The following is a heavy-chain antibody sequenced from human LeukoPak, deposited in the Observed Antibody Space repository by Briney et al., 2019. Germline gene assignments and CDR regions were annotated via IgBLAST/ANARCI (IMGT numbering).Heavy chain of an antibody. V-gene: IGHV3-7*03. CDR3: AKGGRSLQTY. CDR1: GFMFSSNW. D-gene: IGHD5-24*01. CDR2: MKEDGTET. Sequence: GGSLRLSCAASGFMFSSNWMSWVRLAPGKGLEWVANMKEDGTETYYVDSVKGRFTISRDNAKNSLYLQMNSLRVEDTAVYYCAKGGRSLQTYWGQGTLVTVSS. J-gene: IGHJ4*02.